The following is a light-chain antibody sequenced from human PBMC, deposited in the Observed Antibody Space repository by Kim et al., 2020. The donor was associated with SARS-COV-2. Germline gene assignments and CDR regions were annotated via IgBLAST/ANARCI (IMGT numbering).Light chain of an antibody. Sequence: QSALTKPASVSGSPGQSITISCTGTSSDVGTYNLVSWYQHHPGKAPKFMIYDVTKRPSGVSNRFSGSKSGNTASLTISGLQAEDEADYYCCSYAGSPYVFGTGTKVTVL. J-gene: IGLJ1*01. CDR2: DVT. V-gene: IGLV2-23*02. CDR3: CSYAGSPYV. CDR1: SSDVGTYNL.